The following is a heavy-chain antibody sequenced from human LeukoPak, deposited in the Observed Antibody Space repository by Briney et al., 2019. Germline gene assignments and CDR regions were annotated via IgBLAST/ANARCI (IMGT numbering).Heavy chain of an antibody. D-gene: IGHD3-3*01. CDR2: INHRGST. V-gene: IGHV4-34*01. J-gene: IGHJ4*02. Sequence: SETLSLTCAVYGGSFSGYYWSWIRQPPGKGLEWIGEINHRGSTNYNPSLKSRVTISVDTSKNPFSLKLSSVTAADTAVYYCAKSGVAGYDFWSGYYPFDYWGQGTLVTVSS. CDR1: GGSFSGYY. CDR3: AKSGVAGYDFWSGYYPFDY.